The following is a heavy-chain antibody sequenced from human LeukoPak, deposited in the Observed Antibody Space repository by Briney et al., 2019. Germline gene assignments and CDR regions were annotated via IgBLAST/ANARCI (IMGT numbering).Heavy chain of an antibody. CDR1: GFTFTNHW. V-gene: IGHV3-7*03. CDR3: AKSGSSVFWS. Sequence: GGSLRLSCAASGFTFTNHWMSWVRQAPGKGLEWVANIKEDGSEKYYVDSVKCRFTVSRDNVKNSLFLQMNSLRVDDTAVYYCAKSGSSVFWSWGQGTLVTVSS. D-gene: IGHD3-3*02. CDR2: IKEDGSEK. J-gene: IGHJ5*02.